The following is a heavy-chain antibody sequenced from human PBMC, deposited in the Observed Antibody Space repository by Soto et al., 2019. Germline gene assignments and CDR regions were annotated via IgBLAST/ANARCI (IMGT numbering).Heavy chain of an antibody. Sequence: SETLSLTCTVSGGSISSSSYYWGWIRQPQGKGLEWIWSIYYSGSTYYNPSRRSRCTISVDTSKNEFPLKRSAVTAADTAVYYCARQEYSSGWYYFDYWGQGTLVTVSS. CDR3: ARQEYSSGWYYFDY. J-gene: IGHJ4*02. V-gene: IGHV4-39*01. CDR2: IYYSGST. CDR1: GGSISSSSYY. D-gene: IGHD6-19*01.